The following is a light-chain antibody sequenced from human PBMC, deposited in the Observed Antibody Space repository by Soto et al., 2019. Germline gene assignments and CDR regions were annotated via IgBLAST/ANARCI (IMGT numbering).Light chain of an antibody. CDR1: SSDVGGYNY. CDR2: EVS. V-gene: IGLV2-14*01. CDR3: NSYTSSSTVV. J-gene: IGLJ2*01. Sequence: QSALTQPASVSGSPGQSITISCTGTSSDVGGYNYVSWYQQYPGKAPKLIIYEVSNRPSGVSNRFSGSKSANTASLTISGLQGEDEADYYCNSYTSSSTVVFGGGTKVTVL.